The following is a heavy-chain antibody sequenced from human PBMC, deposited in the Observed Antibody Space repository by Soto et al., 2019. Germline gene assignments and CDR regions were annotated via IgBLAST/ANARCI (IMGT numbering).Heavy chain of an antibody. Sequence: EVLVVESGGGLVQPGGSLRLSCAVSGFTFSGGYWLKWVRQAPGKGLEWVATIKEDGRETYYVDSVKGRFTISRARAKTSLYLQRNSLRVNHTAVYYCASTRGYWGQANLLTVSS. D-gene: IGHD3-3*01. CDR2: IKEDGRET. J-gene: IGHJ4*02. CDR3: ASTRGY. V-gene: IGHV3-7*03. CDR1: GFTFSGGYW.